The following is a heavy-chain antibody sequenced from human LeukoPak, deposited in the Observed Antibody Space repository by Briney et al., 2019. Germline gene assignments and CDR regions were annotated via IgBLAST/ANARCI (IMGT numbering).Heavy chain of an antibody. D-gene: IGHD3-22*01. CDR3: ARDHWSSSGYLGAFHI. Sequence: PGGSLRLSCAASGFTFSDYYMSWVRQAPGKGLEWISVIYSGGTTYYADSVKGRFTISRDNSKNTLYLQMNSLRAEDTAVYYCARDHWSSSGYLGAFHIWGQGTMVTVSS. J-gene: IGHJ3*02. CDR2: IYSGGTT. V-gene: IGHV3-66*01. CDR1: GFTFSDYY.